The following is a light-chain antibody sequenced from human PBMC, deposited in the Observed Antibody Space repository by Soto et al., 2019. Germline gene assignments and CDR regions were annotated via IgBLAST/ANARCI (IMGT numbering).Light chain of an antibody. CDR2: FAS. CDR3: QQRADWPLLS. Sequence: EVVLTQSPATLSLSLGERATLSCRASQSVSSYLAWSQQKPGQAPRLLIFFASKRATGVPARFSGSGSGTDFNLTISSLEPEDFATYFCQQRADWPLLSFGGGTKVEL. CDR1: QSVSSY. V-gene: IGKV3-11*01. J-gene: IGKJ4*01.